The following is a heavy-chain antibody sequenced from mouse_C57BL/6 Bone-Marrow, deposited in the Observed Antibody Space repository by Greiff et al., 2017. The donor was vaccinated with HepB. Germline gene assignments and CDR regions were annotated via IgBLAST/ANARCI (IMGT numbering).Heavy chain of an antibody. CDR2: INPYNGGT. D-gene: IGHD2-1*01. CDR3: ARRGNPPWFAY. Sequence: EVKLQESGPVLVKPGASVKMSCKASGYTFTDYYMNWVKQSHGKSLEWIGVINPYNGGTSYNQKFKSKATLTVDKSSSTAYMELNSLTSEDSAVYYCARRGNPPWFAYWGQGTLVTVSA. V-gene: IGHV1-19*01. J-gene: IGHJ3*01. CDR1: GYTFTDYY.